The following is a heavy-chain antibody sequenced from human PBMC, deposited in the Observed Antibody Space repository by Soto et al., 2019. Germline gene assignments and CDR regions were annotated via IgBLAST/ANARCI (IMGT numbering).Heavy chain of an antibody. CDR3: ARVGGYYDSSLIYYYYGMDV. V-gene: IGHV3-30-3*01. CDR2: ISYDGSNK. J-gene: IGHJ6*02. Sequence: PGGSLRLSCAASGFTFSSYAMHWVRQAPGKGLEWVAVISYDGSNKYYADSVKGRFTISRDNSENTLYLQMNSLRAEDTAVYYCARVGGYYDSSLIYYYYGMDVWGQGTTVTVSS. D-gene: IGHD3-22*01. CDR1: GFTFSSYA.